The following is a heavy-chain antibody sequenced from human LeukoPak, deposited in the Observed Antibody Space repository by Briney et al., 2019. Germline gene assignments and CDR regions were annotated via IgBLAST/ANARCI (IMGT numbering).Heavy chain of an antibody. CDR3: AREDTLAPLDY. J-gene: IGHJ4*02. CDR2: ISYDGSNK. D-gene: IGHD6-13*01. Sequence: GGSLRLSCAASGFTFSSYAMHWVRQAPGKGLEWVAVISYDGSNKYYADSVKGRFTISRDNSKNTLYLQMNSLRAEDTAVYYCAREDTLAPLDYWGQGTLVTVSS. CDR1: GFTFSSYA. V-gene: IGHV3-30*04.